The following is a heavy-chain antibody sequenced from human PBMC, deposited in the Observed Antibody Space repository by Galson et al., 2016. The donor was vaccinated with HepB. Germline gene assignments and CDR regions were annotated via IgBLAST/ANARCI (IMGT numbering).Heavy chain of an antibody. CDR2: ISISGSTK. D-gene: IGHD3-3*01. V-gene: IGHV3-11*01. CDR1: GFTFSDYY. CDR3: ARDRFFADDFYFVY. Sequence: SLRLSCAASGFTFSDYYMSWIRQAPGKGLEWVSYISISGSTKYYADSVRGRLTISRDNAKNSLYLQMNSLRAEDTAVYYCARDRFFADDFYFVYWGLGTLVTVSS. J-gene: IGHJ4*02.